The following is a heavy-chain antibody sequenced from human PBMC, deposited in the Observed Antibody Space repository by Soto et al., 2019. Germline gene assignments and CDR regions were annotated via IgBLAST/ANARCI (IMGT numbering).Heavy chain of an antibody. D-gene: IGHD3-10*01. CDR3: TPKLLWFGEPDCYFDY. CDR2: IGSKAYGGTT. CDR1: GFTFGDYA. V-gene: IGHV3-49*03. J-gene: IGHJ4*02. Sequence: PGGSLRLSCTASGFTFGDYAMSWFRQAPGKGLEWVGFIGSKAYGGTTEYAASVKGRFTISRDDSKSIAYLQMNSLKTEDTAVYYCTPKLLWFGEPDCYFDYWGQGTLVTVSS.